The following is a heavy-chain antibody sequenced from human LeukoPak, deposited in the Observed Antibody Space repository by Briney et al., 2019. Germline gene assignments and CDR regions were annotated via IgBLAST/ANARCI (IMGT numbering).Heavy chain of an antibody. CDR2: ISAYNGNT. CDR3: ARFGLGKHIEVAGIPFDI. D-gene: IGHD6-19*01. J-gene: IGHJ3*02. V-gene: IGHV1-18*01. Sequence: ASVKVSCKASGYSFTSNVISWVRRAPGQGLEWMGWISAYNGNTNYAQKLQGRVTMTTDTSTSTAYMELRSLRSDDTAVYYCARFGLGKHIEVAGIPFDIWGQGTMVTVSS. CDR1: GYSFTSNV.